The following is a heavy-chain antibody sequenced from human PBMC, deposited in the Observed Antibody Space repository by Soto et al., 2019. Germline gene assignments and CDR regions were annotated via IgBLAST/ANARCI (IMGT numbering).Heavy chain of an antibody. J-gene: IGHJ5*02. Sequence: SETLSLTCPVSGGSISSSSHYWGWIRQPPGKGLEWIGSIYYSGSTYYNPSLKSRVTISVDTSKNQFSLKLSSVTAADTAVYYCAGHRALVVTPRGMGWFDPWGQGTLVTVSS. V-gene: IGHV4-39*01. CDR3: AGHRALVVTPRGMGWFDP. D-gene: IGHD2-2*01. CDR2: IYYSGST. CDR1: GGSISSSSHY.